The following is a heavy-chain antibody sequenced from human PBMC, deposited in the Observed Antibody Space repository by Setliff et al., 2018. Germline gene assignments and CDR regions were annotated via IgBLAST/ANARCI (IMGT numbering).Heavy chain of an antibody. Sequence: ASVKVSCKASGGTFSDYGISWVRQAPGQGLEWMGGTIPIFGTTDYAQKFQGRVTIITDESTSTAFMQLSSLRSEDTAVYYCVREGVDSRSSTDYRYYMDVWGKGTTVTAP. CDR3: VREGVDSRSSTDYRYYMDV. CDR2: TIPIFGTT. J-gene: IGHJ6*03. CDR1: GGTFSDYG. D-gene: IGHD3-22*01. V-gene: IGHV1-69*05.